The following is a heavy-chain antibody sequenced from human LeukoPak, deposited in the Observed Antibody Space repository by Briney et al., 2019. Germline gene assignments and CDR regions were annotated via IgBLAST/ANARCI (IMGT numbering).Heavy chain of an antibody. Sequence: GGSLRLSCRSSGFTFGDYVMTRVRQAPGKGLEWVGFIRSKVYGGTTEYAASVKGRFIISRDDSKSIAYLQMNSLETEDTAVYYCTRDYGGFDYWGQGTLVTVSS. D-gene: IGHD4-23*01. CDR2: IRSKVYGGTT. J-gene: IGHJ4*02. CDR3: TRDYGGFDY. CDR1: GFTFGDYV. V-gene: IGHV3-49*04.